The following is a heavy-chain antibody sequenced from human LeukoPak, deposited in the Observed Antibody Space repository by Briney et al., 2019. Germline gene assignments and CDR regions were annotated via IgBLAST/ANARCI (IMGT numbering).Heavy chain of an antibody. J-gene: IGHJ4*02. CDR1: GFTFSSYA. V-gene: IGHV3-23*01. CDR2: ISGSGGST. CDR3: AKDHYYDSSGYSLDY. Sequence: GGSLRLSCAASGFTFSSYAMSWVCQAPGKGLEWVSAISGSGGSTYYADSVKGRFTISRDNSKNTLYLQMNSLRAEDTAVYYCAKDHYYDSSGYSLDYWGQGTLVTVSS. D-gene: IGHD3-22*01.